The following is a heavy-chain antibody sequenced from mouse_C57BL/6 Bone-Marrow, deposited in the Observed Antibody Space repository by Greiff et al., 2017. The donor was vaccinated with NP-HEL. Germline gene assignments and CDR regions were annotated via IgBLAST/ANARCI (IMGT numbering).Heavy chain of an antibody. J-gene: IGHJ3*01. D-gene: IGHD2-5*01. Sequence: QVQLKESGPGLVAPSPSLSITCTVSGFSLTSYAISWVRQPPGQGLEWLGVIWPGGGTNYNSALKSRLSISKDNSKSQVFLKMNSLQTDDTARYYCARAYYYSKWVLAYWGQGTLVTVSA. CDR3: ARAYYYSKWVLAY. CDR1: GFSLTSYA. V-gene: IGHV2-9-1*01. CDR2: IWPGGGT.